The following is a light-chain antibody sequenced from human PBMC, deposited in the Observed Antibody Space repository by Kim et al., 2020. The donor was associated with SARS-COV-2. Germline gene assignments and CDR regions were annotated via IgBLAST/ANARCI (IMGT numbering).Light chain of an antibody. J-gene: IGLJ3*02. CDR3: QLADSSDTFWV. CDR1: ALPKQY. Sequence: SYELTQPPSVSVSPGQTARITCSGDALPKQYAYWFQQKPGQAPVVLIYEDTERPSGIPERFSGSTSGTTVTLTISAVQAEDEADYYCQLADSSDTFWVFG. CDR2: EDT. V-gene: IGLV3-25*03.